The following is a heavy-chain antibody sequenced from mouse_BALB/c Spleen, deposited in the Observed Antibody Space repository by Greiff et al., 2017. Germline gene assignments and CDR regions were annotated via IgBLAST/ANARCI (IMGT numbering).Heavy chain of an antibody. Sequence: VQGVESGPGLVAPSQSLSITCTVSGFSLTSYGVHWVRQPPGKGLEWLGVIWAGGSTNYNSALMSRLSISKDNTKSQVFLKMNSLQTDDTAMYYCARDPYGSYAMDYWGQGTSVTVSS. J-gene: IGHJ4*01. CDR1: GFSLTSYG. D-gene: IGHD2-10*02. CDR3: ARDPYGSYAMDY. CDR2: IWAGGST. V-gene: IGHV2-9*02.